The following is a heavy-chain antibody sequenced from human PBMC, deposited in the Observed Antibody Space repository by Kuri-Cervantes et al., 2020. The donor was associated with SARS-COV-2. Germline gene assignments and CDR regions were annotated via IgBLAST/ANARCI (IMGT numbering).Heavy chain of an antibody. CDR1: GYTFTSYD. J-gene: IGHJ3*02. V-gene: IGHV1-8*03. CDR3: ASRRGFLAYNDAFDI. D-gene: IGHD3-3*01. Sequence: ASVKVSCKASGYTFTSYDINWVRQATGQGLEWMGWMNPNSGNTGYAQKLQGRVTITRNTSISTAYMELSSLRSEDTAVYYCASRRGFLAYNDAFDIWGQGTMVTVSS. CDR2: MNPNSGNT.